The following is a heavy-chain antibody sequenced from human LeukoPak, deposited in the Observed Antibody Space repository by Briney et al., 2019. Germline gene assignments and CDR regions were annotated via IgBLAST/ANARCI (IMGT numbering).Heavy chain of an antibody. CDR3: AGGLRSTSYKAEYFQH. CDR1: GGSISSHY. V-gene: IGHV4-59*11. CDR2: IYYSGST. D-gene: IGHD2-2*01. Sequence: SETLSLTCTVSGGSISSHYWSWIRQPPGKGLEWIGYIYYSGSTNYNPSLKSRLTISLDTPKKQFSLKMYTAIAADTAIYYCAGGLRSTSYKAEYFQHWGQGTLVTVSS. J-gene: IGHJ1*01.